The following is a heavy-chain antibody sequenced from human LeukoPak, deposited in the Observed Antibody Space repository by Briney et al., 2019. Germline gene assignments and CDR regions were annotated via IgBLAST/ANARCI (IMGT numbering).Heavy chain of an antibody. CDR1: GGSISSGDYY. D-gene: IGHD3-10*01. J-gene: IGHJ4*02. Sequence: SQTLSLTCTVSGGSISSGDYYWSWIRQPPGKGLEWIGYIYYSGSTYYNPSLKSRVIISVDTSKNQFSLKLSSVTAADTAVYYCARVRWSNYYGSGNFDYWGQGTLVTVSS. CDR3: ARVRWSNYYGSGNFDY. CDR2: IYYSGST. V-gene: IGHV4-30-4*08.